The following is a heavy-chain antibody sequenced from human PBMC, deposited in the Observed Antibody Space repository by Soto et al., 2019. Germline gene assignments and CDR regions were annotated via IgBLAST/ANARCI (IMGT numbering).Heavy chain of an antibody. V-gene: IGHV1-18*01. D-gene: IGHD1-26*01. CDR1: GYTFTSYG. Sequence: QVQLVQSGAEVKKPGASVKVSCKASGYTFTSYGISWVRQAPGQGLEWMGWISAYNGNTNYAQKLQGRVTMTTDTSTSTAYMELRSLRSDDTAVYYCAKTSGGSDCYCFCGMDVWGQGTTVTVSS. J-gene: IGHJ6*02. CDR2: ISAYNGNT. CDR3: AKTSGGSDCYCFCGMDV.